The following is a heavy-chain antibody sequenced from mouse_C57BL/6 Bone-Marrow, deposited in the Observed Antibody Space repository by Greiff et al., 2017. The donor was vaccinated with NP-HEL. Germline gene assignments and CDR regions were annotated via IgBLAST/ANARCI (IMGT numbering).Heavy chain of an antibody. CDR1: GFTFSSYG. CDR2: ISSGGSYT. Sequence: EVKLVESGGDLVKPGGSLKLSCAASGFTFSSYGMSWVRPTPDKRLEWVATISSGGSYTYYPDSVTGRFPISKDNAKNTLYLQMSRLKSEDTAMYYGARQPLYDGYPLAYWGQGTLVTVSA. CDR3: ARQPLYDGYPLAY. J-gene: IGHJ3*01. V-gene: IGHV5-6*01. D-gene: IGHD2-3*01.